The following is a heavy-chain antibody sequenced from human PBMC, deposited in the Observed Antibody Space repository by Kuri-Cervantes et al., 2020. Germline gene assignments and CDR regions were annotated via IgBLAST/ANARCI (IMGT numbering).Heavy chain of an antibody. J-gene: IGHJ4*02. CDR3: ARGSTRNWGFVSFDY. CDR1: GYTFTGYY. D-gene: IGHD7-27*01. V-gene: IGHV1-2*04. CDR2: INPNSGGT. Sequence: ASVKVSCKASGYTFTGYYMHWVRQAPGQGLEWMGWINPNSGGTNYAQKFQGWVTMTRDTSASTAYMELSSLRSEDTAVYYCARGSTRNWGFVSFDYWGQGTLVTVSS.